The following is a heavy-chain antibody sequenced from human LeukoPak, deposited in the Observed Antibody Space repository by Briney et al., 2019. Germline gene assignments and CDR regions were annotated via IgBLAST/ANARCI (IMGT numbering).Heavy chain of an antibody. Sequence: GGSLRLSCAASGFTFSSYGMHWVRQAPGKGLEWVAVIWYDGSKTYYADSVRGRFTISRDNSKNTLYLQMNSLRAEDTAVYYCARGGVVVVAATSFDPWGQGTLVTVSS. CDR3: ARGGVVVVAATSFDP. J-gene: IGHJ5*02. D-gene: IGHD2-15*01. CDR2: IWYDGSKT. V-gene: IGHV3-33*01. CDR1: GFTFSSYG.